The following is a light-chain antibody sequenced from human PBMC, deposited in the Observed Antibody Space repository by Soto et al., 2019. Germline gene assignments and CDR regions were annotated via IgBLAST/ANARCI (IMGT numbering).Light chain of an antibody. CDR1: SSDVGGYKH. CDR2: EVT. CDR3: SSYAGSTPYV. Sequence: QSALTQPASVSGSPGQSITISCTGTSSDVGGYKHVSWYQHHPGKAPKLMIYEVTKRPSGVPDRFSGSKSGNTASLTVSGLQAEDEADYYCSSYAGSTPYVFGTGTKVTVL. J-gene: IGLJ1*01. V-gene: IGLV2-8*01.